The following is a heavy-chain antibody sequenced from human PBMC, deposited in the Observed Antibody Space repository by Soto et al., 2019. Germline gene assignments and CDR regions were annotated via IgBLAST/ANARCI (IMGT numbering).Heavy chain of an antibody. CDR1: GFTFSSYG. V-gene: IGHV3-33*01. CDR3: ARDSVAGATNVYYYYGMDV. CDR2: IWYDGSNK. D-gene: IGHD1-26*01. Sequence: GGSLRLSCAASGFTFSSYGMHWVRQAPGKGLEWVAVIWYDGSNKYYADSVKGRFTISRDNSKNTLYLQMNSLRAEDTAVYYCARDSVAGATNVYYYYGMDVWGQGTTVTVSS. J-gene: IGHJ6*02.